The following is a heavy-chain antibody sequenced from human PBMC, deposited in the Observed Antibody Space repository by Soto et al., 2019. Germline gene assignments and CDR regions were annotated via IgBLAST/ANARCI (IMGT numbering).Heavy chain of an antibody. J-gene: IGHJ5*02. D-gene: IGHD2-21*02. CDR1: GGSISSYY. V-gene: IGHV4-59*01. CDR3: ARSQPGGDFLRFDP. Sequence: PSETLSLTCTVSGGSISSYYWSWIRQPPGNGLEWIGYIYYSVSTNYNPSLKSRVTISVDTSKNQFSLKLSSVTAADTAVYYCARSQPGGDFLRFDPWGQGTLVTVSS. CDR2: IYYSVST.